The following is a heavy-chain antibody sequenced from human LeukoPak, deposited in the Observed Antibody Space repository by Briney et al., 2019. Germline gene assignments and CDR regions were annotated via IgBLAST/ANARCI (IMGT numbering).Heavy chain of an antibody. CDR3: ARAGLPAADRQRYYMDV. D-gene: IGHD2-2*01. V-gene: IGHV4-59*08. CDR1: GGPISGYY. Sequence: SETLSLTCTVSGGPISGYYWSWIRQPPGKGLEWIGYIYYSGTTKYSPSLTSRVTISLDTSKNQFSLKLNSVTAADTAVYYCARAGLPAADRQRYYMDVWGKGTTVTVSS. CDR2: IYYSGTT. J-gene: IGHJ6*03.